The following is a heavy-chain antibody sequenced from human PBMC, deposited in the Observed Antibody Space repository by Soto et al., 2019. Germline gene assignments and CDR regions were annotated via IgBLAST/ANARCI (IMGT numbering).Heavy chain of an antibody. CDR2: IKRKTDGGTT. V-gene: IGHV3-15*01. CDR3: STGGKVYGMDV. CDR1: GFTFSSYG. J-gene: IGHJ6*02. Sequence: VQLVESGGGVVQPGRSLRLSCAASGFTFSSYGMHWVRQAPGKGLEWVGRIKRKTDGGTTDYAAPVKGRFTISRDDSKNTVYLEMNSLKTEDTAVYYCSTGGKVYGMDVWGQGTTVTVSS.